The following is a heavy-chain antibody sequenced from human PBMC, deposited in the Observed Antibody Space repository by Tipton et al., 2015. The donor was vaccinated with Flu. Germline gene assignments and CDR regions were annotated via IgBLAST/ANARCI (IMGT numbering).Heavy chain of an antibody. D-gene: IGHD2-2*01. V-gene: IGHV4-30-4*01. CDR2: IYYSGST. CDR1: GGPISSGDYY. Sequence: LRLSCTVSGGPISSGDYYWSWIRQPPGKGLEWIGYIYYSGSTYYNPSLKSRVTISVDTSKNQFSLKLSSVTAADTAVYYCARSITRDAFDIWGQGTMVTVSS. CDR3: ARSITRDAFDI. J-gene: IGHJ3*02.